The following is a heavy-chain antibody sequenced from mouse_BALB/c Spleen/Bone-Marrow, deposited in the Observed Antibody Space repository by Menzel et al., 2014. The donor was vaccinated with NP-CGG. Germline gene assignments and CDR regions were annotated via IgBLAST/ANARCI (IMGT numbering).Heavy chain of an antibody. CDR2: IDPASGNT. CDR3: ASYYYGSSGFAY. D-gene: IGHD1-1*01. J-gene: IGHJ3*01. V-gene: IGHV14-3*02. Sequence: VQLQQPGAEPVKPGASVKLSCTASGFNIKDTYMHWVKRRPEQGLEWIGRIDPASGNTKYDPKFQGKATITADTSSNTAYLQLSSLTSEDTAVYYCASYYYGSSGFAYWGQGTLVTVSA. CDR1: GFNIKDTY.